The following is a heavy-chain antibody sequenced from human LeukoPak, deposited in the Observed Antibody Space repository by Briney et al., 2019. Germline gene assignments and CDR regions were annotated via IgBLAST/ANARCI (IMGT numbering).Heavy chain of an antibody. CDR2: IYTSGSS. D-gene: IGHD5-18*01. CDR3: ARGGYSYGYDDDFDY. Sequence: SETLSLTCTVSGGFISTYYWSWIRQPPVKVLEWIGYIYTSGSSNYNPSLQSRVTISVDRSRNKFSVMLGSVTAADTAVYYCARGGYSYGYDDDFDYWGQGTLVTVSS. CDR1: GGFISTYY. J-gene: IGHJ4*02. V-gene: IGHV4-4*08.